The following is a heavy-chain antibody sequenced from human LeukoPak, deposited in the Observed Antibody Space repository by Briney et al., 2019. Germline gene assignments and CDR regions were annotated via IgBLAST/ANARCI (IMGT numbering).Heavy chain of an antibody. CDR2: TYTGGNS. V-gene: IGHV3-53*01. CDR1: GFPFSSYW. CDR3: ARGGRGSAAVVAPRSFDI. D-gene: IGHD3-22*01. J-gene: IGHJ3*02. Sequence: PGGSLRLSCVASGFPFSSYWMTWVRQAPGKGLEWVSVTYTGGNSYYADSVKGRFIISRDISKNTLYLQMNSLRAEDSALCYCARGGRGSAAVVAPRSFDIWGQGTMVTVSS.